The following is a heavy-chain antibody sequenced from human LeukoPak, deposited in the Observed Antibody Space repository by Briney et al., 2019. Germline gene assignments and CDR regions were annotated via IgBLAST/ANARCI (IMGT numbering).Heavy chain of an antibody. CDR1: GFTFSSYA. V-gene: IGHV3-64*01. Sequence: GGSLRLSCAASGFTFSSYAMHWVRQAPGKGLENVSAISSNGGSTYYANSVKGRFTISRDNSKNTLYLQMGSLRAEDMAVYYCARESGSNPFFDYWGQGTLVTVSS. D-gene: IGHD1-26*01. CDR2: ISSNGGST. CDR3: ARESGSNPFFDY. J-gene: IGHJ4*02.